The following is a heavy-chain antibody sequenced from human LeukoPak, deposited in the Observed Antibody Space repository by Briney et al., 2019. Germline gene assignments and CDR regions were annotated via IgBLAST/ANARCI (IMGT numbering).Heavy chain of an antibody. Sequence: ASVKVSCKASGYTFTDYYMHWVRQAPGQGLEWMGWINPNSGSTSYAQKFQDRVTLTRDTSNSTAYMELSRLRSDDTAVYYCARHPNLDYWGQGTLVIVSS. CDR2: INPNSGST. V-gene: IGHV1-2*02. CDR3: ARHPNLDY. CDR1: GYTFTDYY. J-gene: IGHJ4*02.